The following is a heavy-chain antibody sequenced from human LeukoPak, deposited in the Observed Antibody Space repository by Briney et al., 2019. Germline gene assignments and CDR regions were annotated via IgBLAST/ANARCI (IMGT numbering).Heavy chain of an antibody. CDR3: ARDAGGSLFDY. J-gene: IGHJ4*02. D-gene: IGHD3-16*01. CDR2: ISSTGTTM. Sequence: GGSLSLSCAASVFTFDDYEMTWVRQAPAKGLEFISYISSTGTTMYYADSVKGRFTISRDNAKNSLSLQMNSLIVEDTAVYVCARDAGGSLFDYWGQGILVTVSS. CDR1: VFTFDDYE. V-gene: IGHV3-48*03.